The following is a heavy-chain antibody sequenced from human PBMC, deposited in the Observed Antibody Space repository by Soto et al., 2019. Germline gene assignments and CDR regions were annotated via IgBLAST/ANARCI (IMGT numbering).Heavy chain of an antibody. CDR2: ISAYNGNT. J-gene: IGHJ4*02. CDR3: ARVSPSSRAAEP. Sequence: AASVKVSCKASGYTFTSYGISWVRQAPGQGLEWMGWISAYNGNTKYAQKLQGRVTMTTDTSTTTAYMELRSLKSDDTAVYYCARVSPSSRAAEPWGQGTLVTVSS. V-gene: IGHV1-18*01. D-gene: IGHD6-13*01. CDR1: GYTFTSYG.